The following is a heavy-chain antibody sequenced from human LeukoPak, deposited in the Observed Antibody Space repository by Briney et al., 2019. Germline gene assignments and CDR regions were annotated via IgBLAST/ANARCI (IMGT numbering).Heavy chain of an antibody. CDR3: ARGVYVAAAQYGY. Sequence: SETLSLTCTVSGGSISSYYWNWIRQPPGKGLEWIGYIYYSGTTNYNPSLKSRVTISVDTSKNQFSLKLSSVTAADTAVYYCARGVYVAAAQYGYWGQGTLVTVSS. J-gene: IGHJ4*02. CDR2: IYYSGTT. CDR1: GGSISSYY. V-gene: IGHV4-59*01. D-gene: IGHD6-13*01.